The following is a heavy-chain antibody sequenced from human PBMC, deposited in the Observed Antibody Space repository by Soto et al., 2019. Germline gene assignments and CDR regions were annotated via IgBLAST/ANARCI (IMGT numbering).Heavy chain of an antibody. CDR2: IYYSGSI. CDR3: ARRLGSSNYDGFDM. CDR1: GGSISSYY. Sequence: QVQLQESGPGLVKPSETLSLTCTVSGGSISSYYWSWIRQPPGKGLEWIGYIYYSGSIHYNPSLKSRVTISVDTSKNQFSLKLSSVTAADTAVYYCARRLGSSNYDGFDMWDQGTMVTVSS. D-gene: IGHD6-13*01. V-gene: IGHV4-59*08. J-gene: IGHJ3*02.